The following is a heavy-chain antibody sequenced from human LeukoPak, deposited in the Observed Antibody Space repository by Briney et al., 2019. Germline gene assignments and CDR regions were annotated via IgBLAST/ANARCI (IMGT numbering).Heavy chain of an antibody. CDR3: ARRDISSGWSFDY. V-gene: IGHV4-4*07. D-gene: IGHD6-19*01. CDR2: IHTSGST. J-gene: IGHJ4*02. Sequence: SETLSLTCTVSGGSISNYHWSWIRQPAGRGLEWIGQIHTSGSTNYNPPLKSRVSMSIDTTEDQVSLTIRSVTAADTAFYYCARRDISSGWSFDYWGQGTLVTVSS. CDR1: GGSISNYH.